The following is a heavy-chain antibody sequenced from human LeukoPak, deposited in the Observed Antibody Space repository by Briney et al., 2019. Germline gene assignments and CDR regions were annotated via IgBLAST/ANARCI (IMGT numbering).Heavy chain of an antibody. J-gene: IGHJ3*02. CDR1: GGSISGYY. Sequence: SETLSLTCTVAGGSISGYYWSWIRQPPGKGLEWIGYISYSGSTNYNPSLKSRVTISLDTSKNQFSLKLSSVTAADTAVYYCARPGYCSGGSCYDAFDIWGQGTMVTVSS. CDR3: ARPGYCSGGSCYDAFDI. D-gene: IGHD2-15*01. V-gene: IGHV4-59*08. CDR2: ISYSGST.